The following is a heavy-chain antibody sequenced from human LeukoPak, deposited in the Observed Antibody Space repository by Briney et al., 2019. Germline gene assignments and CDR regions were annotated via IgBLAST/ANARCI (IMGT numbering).Heavy chain of an antibody. CDR3: ARVVPVVRYYYYYYMDV. CDR2: IYYSGST. Sequence: SETLSPTCTVSGGSISSYYWSWIRQPPGKGLEWIGYIYYSGSTNYNPSLKSRVTISVDTSKNQFSLKLSSVTAADTAVYYCARVVPVVRYYYYYYMDVWGKGTTVTVSS. V-gene: IGHV4-59*01. CDR1: GGSISSYY. J-gene: IGHJ6*03. D-gene: IGHD2-2*01.